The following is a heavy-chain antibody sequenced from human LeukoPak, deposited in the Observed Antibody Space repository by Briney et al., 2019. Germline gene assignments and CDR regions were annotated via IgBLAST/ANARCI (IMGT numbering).Heavy chain of an antibody. CDR2: ISGSGDNT. V-gene: IGHV3-23*01. CDR1: GSTFSSYG. CDR3: ATWASGSYPFDS. Sequence: GGSLRLSCAASGSTFSSYGMSWVRQAPGKGLEWVSLISGSGDNTYYADSVKGRFTISRDNPKNTLYLQVSSLRAEDTAIYYCATWASGSYPFDSWGQGTLVTVSS. D-gene: IGHD1-26*01. J-gene: IGHJ4*02.